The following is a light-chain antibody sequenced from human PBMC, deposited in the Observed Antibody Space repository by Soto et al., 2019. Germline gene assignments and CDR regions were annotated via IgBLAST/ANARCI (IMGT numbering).Light chain of an antibody. CDR3: NSYSSTNFYV. CDR2: QVT. J-gene: IGLJ1*01. CDR1: FSDIAVFNY. Sequence: QSVLAQPASVSGSPGQSITISCTGSFSDIAVFNYVSWCQQYPGRAPKLLIYQVTSRASGVSHRFSGSKSGNTASLTISGLQPEDEAEYYCNSYSSTNFYVFGTGTKVT. V-gene: IGLV2-14*01.